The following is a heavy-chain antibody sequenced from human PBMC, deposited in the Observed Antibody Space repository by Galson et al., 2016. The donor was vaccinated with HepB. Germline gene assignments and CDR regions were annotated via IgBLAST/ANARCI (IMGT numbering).Heavy chain of an antibody. V-gene: IGHV4-39*01. Sequence: ETLSLTCTVSGGSISRSAYYWGWIRQPPGKGLEWIGSIHYSGSTSYYASLKSRVTLSVDTSKNQFSLNLRSVTAAETAVYYCARHSGVSSVTYQGIDYWGQGTLVTVSS. J-gene: IGHJ4*02. CDR2: IHYSGST. D-gene: IGHD1-26*01. CDR1: GGSISRSAYY. CDR3: ARHSGVSSVTYQGIDY.